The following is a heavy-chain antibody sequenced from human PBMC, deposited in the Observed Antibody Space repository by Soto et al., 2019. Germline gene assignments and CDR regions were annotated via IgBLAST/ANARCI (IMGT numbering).Heavy chain of an antibody. CDR1: GGTFSSYA. Sequence: QVQLVQSGAEVKKPGSSVKVSCKASGGTFSSYAISWVRQAPGQGLEWMGGIIPIFGTANYAQKFQGRVTITADDSTSTAYTELRSLRSEDTAVYYCARGSTADWLQLPHWFAPWGQGTLVTVSS. J-gene: IGHJ5*02. D-gene: IGHD5-12*01. CDR2: IIPIFGTA. V-gene: IGHV1-69*12. CDR3: ARGSTADWLQLPHWFAP.